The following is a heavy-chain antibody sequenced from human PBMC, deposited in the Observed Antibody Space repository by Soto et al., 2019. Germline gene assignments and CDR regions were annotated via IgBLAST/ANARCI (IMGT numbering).Heavy chain of an antibody. CDR2: IIPILGIA. V-gene: IGHV1-69*02. J-gene: IGHJ4*02. Sequence: QVQLVQSGAEVKKPGSSVKVSCKASGGTFSSYTISWVRQAPGQGLEWMGRIIPILGIANYAQKFQGRVTXXADKSTSTAYMELSSLRSEDTAVYYCARGGWPFDYWGQGTLVTVSS. CDR3: ARGGWPFDY. CDR1: GGTFSSYT. D-gene: IGHD1-26*01.